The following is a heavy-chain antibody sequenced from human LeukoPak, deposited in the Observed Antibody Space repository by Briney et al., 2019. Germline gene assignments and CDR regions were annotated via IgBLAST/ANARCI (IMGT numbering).Heavy chain of an antibody. CDR2: INHSGST. CDR3: ARGEQLANFDY. J-gene: IGHJ4*02. CDR1: GGSFSGYY. Sequence: SETLSLTCAVYGGSFSGYYWSWIRQPPGKGLEWIGEINHSGSTNYNPSLKSRVTMSVDTSKNQCSLKLSSVTAADTAVYYCARGEQLANFDYWGQGTLVTVSS. V-gene: IGHV4-34*01. D-gene: IGHD6-6*01.